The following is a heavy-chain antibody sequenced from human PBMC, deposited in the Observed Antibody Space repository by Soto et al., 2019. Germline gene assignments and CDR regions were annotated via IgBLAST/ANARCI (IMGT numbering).Heavy chain of an antibody. CDR2: ISYSGST. V-gene: IGHV4-59*01. Sequence: XGTLALTCSVSGGSISSYYWSGIRQPPGKGLEWIGYISYSGSTKYNPSLKSRLTISVDTSKNQFSLKLSSVTAADTAVYYCARDISSGGYYYFDYWGQGTLVTVSS. CDR1: GGSISSYY. CDR3: ARDISSGGYYYFDY. D-gene: IGHD3-22*01. J-gene: IGHJ4*02.